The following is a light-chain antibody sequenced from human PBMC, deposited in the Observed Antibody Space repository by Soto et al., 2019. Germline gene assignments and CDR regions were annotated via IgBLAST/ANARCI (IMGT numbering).Light chain of an antibody. CDR2: DVS. Sequence: QSALTQPRSVSGSPGQSVTISCTGTSSDVGGYNDVSWYQQHPGKAPKLMIYDVSKRPSGVPDRVSGSKSGNTASLTISGLQAEDEADYDCCSYAGSSCVFGTGTKLTVL. CDR3: CSYAGSSCV. V-gene: IGLV2-11*01. J-gene: IGLJ1*01. CDR1: SSDVGGYND.